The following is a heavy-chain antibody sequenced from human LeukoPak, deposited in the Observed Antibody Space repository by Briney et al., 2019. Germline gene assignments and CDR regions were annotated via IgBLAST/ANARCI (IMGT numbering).Heavy chain of an antibody. CDR3: ARTNYGRRWFDP. V-gene: IGHV4-39*01. CDR1: GGSISSSGYY. Sequence: SETLSLTCTVSGGSISSSGYYWVWIRQPPGKGLERIVSIYHSGSTYYNPSLKSRITISVDTSKNQFSLKLSSVTAADTAVYYCARTNYGRRWFDPWGQGTLVTVSS. D-gene: IGHD1-7*01. J-gene: IGHJ5*02. CDR2: IYHSGST.